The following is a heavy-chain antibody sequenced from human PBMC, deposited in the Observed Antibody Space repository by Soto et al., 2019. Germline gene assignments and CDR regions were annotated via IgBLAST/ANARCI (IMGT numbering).Heavy chain of an antibody. CDR2: IYYSGST. CDR3: ARQGVLYNRFDP. CDR1: GGSISSSSYY. V-gene: IGHV4-39*01. J-gene: IGHJ5*02. D-gene: IGHD2-8*02. Sequence: TSETLSLTCTVSGGSISSSSYYWGWIRQPPGKGLEWIGSIYYSGSTYYNPSLKSRVTISVDTSKNQFSLKLSSLTAADTALYYCARQGVLYNRFDPWGQGTLVTVSS.